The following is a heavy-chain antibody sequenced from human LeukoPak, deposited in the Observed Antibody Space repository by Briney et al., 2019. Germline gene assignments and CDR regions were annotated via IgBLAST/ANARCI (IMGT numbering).Heavy chain of an antibody. J-gene: IGHJ4*02. V-gene: IGHV4-61*02. CDR3: AREFYGGQPAY. CDR2: IYTGGRT. D-gene: IGHD4-23*01. CDR1: GGSISSGSYY. Sequence: SETLSLTCTVSGGSISSGSYYWSWIRQPAGKGLEWIGRIYTGGRTNYNPSLKSRVTMSLDTSKNQFSLKLTSVTAADTAVYYCAREFYGGQPAYWGQGTLVTVSS.